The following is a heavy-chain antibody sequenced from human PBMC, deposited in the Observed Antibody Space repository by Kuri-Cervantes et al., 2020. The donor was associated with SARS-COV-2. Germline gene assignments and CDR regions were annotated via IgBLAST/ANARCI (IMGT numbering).Heavy chain of an antibody. Sequence: SCTVSGGSISSGSYYWSWIRQPAGKGLEWIGRIYTSGSTNYNPSLKSRVTISVDTSKNQFSLKLSSVTAADTAVYYCARVAAGYFDYWGQGTLVTVSS. D-gene: IGHD6-25*01. CDR3: ARVAAGYFDY. CDR1: GGSISSGSYY. CDR2: IYTSGST. J-gene: IGHJ4*02. V-gene: IGHV4-61*02.